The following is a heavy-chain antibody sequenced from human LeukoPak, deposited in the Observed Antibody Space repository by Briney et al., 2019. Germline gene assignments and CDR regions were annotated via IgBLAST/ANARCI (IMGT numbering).Heavy chain of an antibody. CDR2: IYTSGST. J-gene: IGHJ6*03. CDR1: GGSLRSYY. Sequence: PSETPSLTCTVSGGSLRSYYWSWIRQPAGKGLEWIGRIYTSGSTNYNPSLKSRVTMSVDTSKNQFSLKLSSVTAADTAVYYCARGVAAPSAAYYYYMDVWGKGTTVTVSS. CDR3: ARGVAAPSAAYYYYMDV. D-gene: IGHD6-13*01. V-gene: IGHV4-4*07.